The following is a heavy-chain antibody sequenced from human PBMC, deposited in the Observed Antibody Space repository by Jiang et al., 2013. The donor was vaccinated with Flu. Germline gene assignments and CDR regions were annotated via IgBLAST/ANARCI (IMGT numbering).Heavy chain of an antibody. J-gene: IGHJ6*04. CDR2: FDPEDGET. V-gene: IGHV1-24*01. Sequence: WVRQAPGKGLEWMGGFDPEDGETIYAQKFQGRVTMTEDTSTDTAYMELSSLRSEDTAVYYCATRERTGDLWFGEPDYYYYGMDVWGKGTTVTVSS. D-gene: IGHD3-10*01. CDR3: ATRERTGDLWFGEPDYYYYGMDV.